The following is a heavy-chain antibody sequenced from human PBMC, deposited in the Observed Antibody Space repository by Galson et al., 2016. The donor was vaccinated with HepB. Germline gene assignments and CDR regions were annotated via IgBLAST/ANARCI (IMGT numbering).Heavy chain of an antibody. D-gene: IGHD3-3*01. CDR2: MYYLGST. CDR3: ARVALTNEPYYFHGVDV. CDR1: GGSINTYY. Sequence: SETLSLTCTVSGGSINTYYWSWIRQPPGKGLEWIGNMYYLGSTNHNPSLKSRVTISVDTSKNQFSLKMTSVTAADTAVYYCARVALTNEPYYFHGVDVWGQGTTVTVSS. J-gene: IGHJ6*02. V-gene: IGHV4-59*01.